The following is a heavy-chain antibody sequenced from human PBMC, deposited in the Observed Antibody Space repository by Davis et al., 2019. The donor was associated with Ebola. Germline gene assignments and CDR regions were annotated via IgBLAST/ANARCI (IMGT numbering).Heavy chain of an antibody. D-gene: IGHD5-18*01. CDR3: ARDRPGVDTTMGTPIYYYYYGMDV. V-gene: IGHV3-48*02. Sequence: PGGSLRLSCAASGFTFSSYSMNWVRQAPGKGLEWVSYISSSSSTIYYADSVKGRFTISRDNAKNSLYLQMNSLRDEDTAVYYCARDRPGVDTTMGTPIYYYYYGMDVWGQGTTVTVSS. CDR2: ISSSSSTI. CDR1: GFTFSSYS. J-gene: IGHJ6*02.